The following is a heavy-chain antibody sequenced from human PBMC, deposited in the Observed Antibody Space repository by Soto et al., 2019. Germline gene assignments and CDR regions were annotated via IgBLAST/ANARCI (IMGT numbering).Heavy chain of an antibody. CDR1: GGTFSSYA. V-gene: IGHV1-69*01. CDR3: AREGCGGDCYRIDYYYGMDV. Sequence: QVQLVQSGAEVKKPGSSVKVSCKASGGTFSSYAISWVRQAPGQGLEWMGGIIPIFGTANYAQKFQGRVTITADESTSTAYMELSSLRSEDPAVYYCAREGCGGDCYRIDYYYGMDVWGQGTTVTVSS. J-gene: IGHJ6*02. D-gene: IGHD2-21*02. CDR2: IIPIFGTA.